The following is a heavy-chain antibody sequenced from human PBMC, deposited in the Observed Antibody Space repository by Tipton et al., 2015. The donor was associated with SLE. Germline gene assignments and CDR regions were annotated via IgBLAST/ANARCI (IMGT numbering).Heavy chain of an antibody. CDR2: LYGSGSP. J-gene: IGHJ4*02. Sequence: TLSLTCTVSGGSLNNHFCSWIRQSAGKGLEWIGRLYGSGSPTHYNPSLEGRVTVSVDTSQNQVSLKLTSVTAADTAVYYCARIRPGHGDPFDFWGQGTLVTVSS. D-gene: IGHD4-17*01. CDR1: GGSLNNHF. V-gene: IGHV4-4*07. CDR3: ARIRPGHGDPFDF.